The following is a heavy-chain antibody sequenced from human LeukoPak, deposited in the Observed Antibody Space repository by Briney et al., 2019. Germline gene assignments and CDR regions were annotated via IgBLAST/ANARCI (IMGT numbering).Heavy chain of an antibody. CDR2: INHSGST. D-gene: IGHD3-22*01. Sequence: SETLSLTCGVSGGSFSGYYFSWVRQSPEKGLEWIGEINHSGSTNYNPSLKSRVTISVDTAKKKISLKLNSVTAADTAVYYCARNSVPSFYSDTSGYFYYWGQGTLVTVSS. J-gene: IGHJ4*02. CDR1: GGSFSGYY. CDR3: ARNSVPSFYSDTSGYFYY. V-gene: IGHV4-34*01.